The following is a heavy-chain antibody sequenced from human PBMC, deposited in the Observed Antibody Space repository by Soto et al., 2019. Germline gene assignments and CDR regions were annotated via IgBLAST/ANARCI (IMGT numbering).Heavy chain of an antibody. D-gene: IGHD2-15*01. CDR1: GGSISSYY. CDR3: ATSVCSGGSCYRLGFDY. Sequence: PSETLSLTCTVSGGSISSYYWSWIRQPPGKGLEWIGYIYYSGSTNYNPSLKSRVTISVDTSKNQFSLKLSSVTAADTAVYYCATSVCSGGSCYRLGFDYWGQGTLVTVSS. J-gene: IGHJ4*02. V-gene: IGHV4-59*08. CDR2: IYYSGST.